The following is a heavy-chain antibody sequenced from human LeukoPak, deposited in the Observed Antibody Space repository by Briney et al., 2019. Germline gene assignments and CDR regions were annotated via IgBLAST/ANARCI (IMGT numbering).Heavy chain of an antibody. V-gene: IGHV1-69*05. Sequence: SVKVSCKASGGTFISYAISWVRQAPGQGLEWMGGIIPIFGTANYAQRFQGRVTITTDESTSTAYMELSSLRSEDTAVYYCASGARDSSGYYVSYFDYWGQGTLVTVSS. CDR3: ASGARDSSGYYVSYFDY. D-gene: IGHD3-22*01. CDR2: IIPIFGTA. CDR1: GGTFISYA. J-gene: IGHJ4*02.